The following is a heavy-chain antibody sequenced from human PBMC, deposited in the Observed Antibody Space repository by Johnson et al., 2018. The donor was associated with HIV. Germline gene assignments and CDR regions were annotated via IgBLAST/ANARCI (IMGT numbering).Heavy chain of an antibody. CDR2: ISYDGSNK. CDR1: GFTFSSYG. J-gene: IGHJ3*02. CDR3: AKVSSRYFLRAFDI. V-gene: IGHV3-30*18. D-gene: IGHD6-13*01. Sequence: QVQLVESGGGVVQPGRSLRLSCAASGFTFSSYGMHWVRQAPGKGLEWVAVISYDGSNKYYADSVKGRFTISRDNSKNTLYLQMNSLRAEDTAVYYCAKVSSRYFLRAFDIWGQGTMVTVSS.